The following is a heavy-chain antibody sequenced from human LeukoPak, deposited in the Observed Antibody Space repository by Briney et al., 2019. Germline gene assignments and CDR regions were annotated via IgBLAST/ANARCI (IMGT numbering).Heavy chain of an antibody. CDR2: INQDGSEK. D-gene: IGHD2-21*01. CDR3: ARIAMGGGEPVDY. V-gene: IGHV3-7*03. J-gene: IGHJ4*02. Sequence: GGSLRPSCAASGFTFSNYWMTWVRQAPGKGLEWVANINQDGSEKYYVDSVKGRFTISRDNAKTSLYLQMSSLRAEDTAVYYCARIAMGGGEPVDYWGQGTLVTVSS. CDR1: GFTFSNYW.